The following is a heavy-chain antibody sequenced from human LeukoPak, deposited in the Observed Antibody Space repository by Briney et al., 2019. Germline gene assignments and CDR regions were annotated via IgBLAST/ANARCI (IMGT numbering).Heavy chain of an antibody. V-gene: IGHV3-21*06. D-gene: IGHD1-26*01. J-gene: IGHJ4*02. Sequence: PGGSLRLSCAASGFIFSSYTMNWVRQAPGKGLEWVSSISSSSSYIYYTDSVKGRFTISGDKAKNSLYLQMNSLRAEDTAVYYCARAGSGSYYFDYWGQGTLVTVSS. CDR3: ARAGSGSYYFDY. CDR2: ISSSSSYI. CDR1: GFIFSSYT.